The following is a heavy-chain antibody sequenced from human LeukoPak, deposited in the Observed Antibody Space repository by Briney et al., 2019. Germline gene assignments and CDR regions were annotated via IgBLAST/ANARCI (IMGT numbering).Heavy chain of an antibody. CDR3: ARGGVFSSSWFAYFDY. Sequence: GESLKISCKASGDTFTNYWIAWVRQMPGKGLDWMGIIYPGDSDTRYSPSVEGQVTISVDKSISTAFLQWSSLKASDTAMYYCARGGVFSSSWFAYFDYWGQGTLVTVSS. CDR1: GDTFTNYW. CDR2: IYPGDSDT. D-gene: IGHD6-13*01. V-gene: IGHV5-51*01. J-gene: IGHJ4*02.